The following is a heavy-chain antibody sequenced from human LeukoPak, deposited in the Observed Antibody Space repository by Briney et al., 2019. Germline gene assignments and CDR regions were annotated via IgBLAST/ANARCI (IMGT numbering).Heavy chain of an antibody. CDR3: ASGTIVGARGADN. CDR2: ISGSSYHI. CDR1: GFTFSTCS. D-gene: IGHD1-26*01. Sequence: SGGSLRLSCAASGFTFSTCSMKWVRQAPGKALEWVSSISGSSYHIYYADSVKGRFTISRDNANNLLYLRMNSLRAEGTAVYYCASGTIVGARGADNWGQGTLVTVSS. J-gene: IGHJ4*02. V-gene: IGHV3-21*01.